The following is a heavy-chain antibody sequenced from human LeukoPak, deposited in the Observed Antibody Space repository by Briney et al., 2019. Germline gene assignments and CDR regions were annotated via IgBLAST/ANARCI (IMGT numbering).Heavy chain of an antibody. Sequence: SQTLSLTCTVSDGSITSGSYDWSWIRQPAGKGLEWIGRVYTSGSTNYNPSLKSRVTTSVDTSKNQISLKVISGTAADTAVYYCARQFYYGSGSYRRAYPFDLWGQGTMVTVSS. D-gene: IGHD3-10*01. CDR1: DGSITSGSYD. J-gene: IGHJ3*01. V-gene: IGHV4-61*02. CDR3: ARQFYYGSGSYRRAYPFDL. CDR2: VYTSGST.